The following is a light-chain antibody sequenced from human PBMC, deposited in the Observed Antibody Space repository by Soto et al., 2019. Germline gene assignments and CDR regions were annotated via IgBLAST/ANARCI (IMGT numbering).Light chain of an antibody. CDR2: GTS. V-gene: IGKV3-20*01. CDR1: QSVSSSY. J-gene: IGKJ4*01. Sequence: EIVLTQSPGTLSLSPGERATLSCRASQSVSSSYLVWYQQRPGQPPRLLIYGTSNRAAGIPDRFTGTGSGTDFTLTIYRLEPEDSXVYYCQQYGSSALTFGGGTKVEIK. CDR3: QQYGSSALT.